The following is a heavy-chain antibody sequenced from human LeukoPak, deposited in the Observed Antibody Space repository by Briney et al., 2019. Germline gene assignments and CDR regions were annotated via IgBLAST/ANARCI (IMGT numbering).Heavy chain of an antibody. CDR3: ARVTNVEMATILEFYGMDV. D-gene: IGHD5-24*01. J-gene: IGHJ6*02. CDR1: GGTFSSYA. V-gene: IGHV1-69*04. Sequence: SVKVSCKASGGTFSSYAISWVRQAPGQGLEWMGRIIPILGIANYAQKFQGRVTITADKSTSTAYMELSSLRSEDTAVYYCARVTNVEMATILEFYGMDVWGQGTTVTVSS. CDR2: IIPILGIA.